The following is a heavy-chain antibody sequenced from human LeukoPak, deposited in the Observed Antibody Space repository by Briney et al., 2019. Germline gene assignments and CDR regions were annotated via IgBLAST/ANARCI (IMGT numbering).Heavy chain of an antibody. CDR1: GGXISSYY. J-gene: IGHJ4*02. CDR3: ARGWGFFDY. D-gene: IGHD3-16*01. V-gene: IGHV4-59*01. Sequence: SETLSLTCTVSGGXISSYYCSWIRQPPGKGLEWIGYIYYSGSTNYNPSLKSRVTISVDTSKNQFSLKLSSVTAADTAVYYCARGWGFFDYWGQGTLVTVSS. CDR2: IYYSGST.